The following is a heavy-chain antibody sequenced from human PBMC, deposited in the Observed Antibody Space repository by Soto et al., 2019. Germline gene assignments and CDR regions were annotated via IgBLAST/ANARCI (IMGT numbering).Heavy chain of an antibody. V-gene: IGHV3-33*08. CDR2: IWYDGSNK. Sequence: PGGSLRLSCAASGFTFSSYGMHWVRQAPGKGLEWVAVIWYDGSNKYYADSVKGRFTISRDNSKNTLYLQMNSLRAEDTAVYYCARDILITGTTGWFDPWGQGTLVTVSS. D-gene: IGHD1-20*01. CDR1: GFTFSSYG. J-gene: IGHJ5*02. CDR3: ARDILITGTTGWFDP.